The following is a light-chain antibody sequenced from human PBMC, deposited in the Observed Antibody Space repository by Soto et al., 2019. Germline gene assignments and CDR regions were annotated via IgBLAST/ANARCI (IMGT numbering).Light chain of an antibody. Sequence: DIQMTQSPPSLAPSVGDRVTITCRASQNIRTYLNWYQQKPGTAPKLLLYAASILESRVPSRFTGSGSGTDFTLTIRNLQPEDFATYYCQQGYNTPRTFGPGTKVDFK. CDR1: QNIRTY. V-gene: IGKV1-39*01. J-gene: IGKJ3*01. CDR3: QQGYNTPRT. CDR2: AAS.